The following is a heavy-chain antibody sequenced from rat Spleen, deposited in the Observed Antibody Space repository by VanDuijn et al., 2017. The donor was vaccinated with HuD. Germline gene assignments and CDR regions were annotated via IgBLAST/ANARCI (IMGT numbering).Heavy chain of an antibody. CDR3: TREGTIAALAY. V-gene: IGHV5-31*01. Sequence: EVQLVESGGGLVQPGRSLKLSCVASGFTLNNYWVTWIRQAPGKGLEWVASITNTGGSTYYPDSVKGRFTVSRDNVKSTLYLQMNSLRSEDTATYYCTREGTIAALAYWGQGVMVTVSS. D-gene: IGHD1-2*01. CDR1: GFTLNNYW. CDR2: ITNTGGST. J-gene: IGHJ2*01.